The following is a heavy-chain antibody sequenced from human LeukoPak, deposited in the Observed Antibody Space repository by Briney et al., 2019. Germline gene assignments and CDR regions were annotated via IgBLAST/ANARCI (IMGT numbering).Heavy chain of an antibody. V-gene: IGHV3-33*06. J-gene: IGHJ4*02. D-gene: IGHD4-11*01. CDR2: IWNDGSNR. Sequence: VGSLRLSCVASGFTFSHYGMHWVRQAPGKGLEWVAVIWNDGSNRYYADSVKGRFTISRDNSKNTVYLQMNSLRAADTSVYYCAKDAQRGFDYSNSLEYWGQETLFTVSS. CDR1: GFTFSHYG. CDR3: AKDAQRGFDYSNSLEY.